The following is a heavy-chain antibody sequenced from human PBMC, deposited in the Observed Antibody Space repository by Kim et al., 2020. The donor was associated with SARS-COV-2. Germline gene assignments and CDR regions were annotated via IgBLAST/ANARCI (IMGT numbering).Heavy chain of an antibody. D-gene: IGHD3-10*01. Sequence: SETLSLTCTVSGGSVSSVRYYWSWIRQSPGKGLEWIGNIYYSGRTYYNPSLKSRVTLSGDTSKNQLSLKLSSVTAADTAVYYCARGAYFGSGSYNGLDVWGQGTTVIVSS. J-gene: IGHJ6*02. V-gene: IGHV4-61*01. CDR1: GGSVSSVRYY. CDR3: ARGAYFGSGSYNGLDV. CDR2: IYYSGRT.